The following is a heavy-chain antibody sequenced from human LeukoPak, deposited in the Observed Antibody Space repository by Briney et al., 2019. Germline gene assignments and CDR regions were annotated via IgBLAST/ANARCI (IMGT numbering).Heavy chain of an antibody. J-gene: IGHJ5*02. V-gene: IGHV3-9*01. CDR1: GFTFDDYA. CDR3: AKDAEIAAAGHFHWFDP. CDR2: ISWNSGSI. Sequence: GGSLRLSCAASGFTFDDYAMHWVRQAPGKGLERVSGISWNSGSIGYADSVKGRFTISRDNAKNSLYLQMNSLRAEDTALYYCAKDAEIAAAGHFHWFDPWGQGTLVTVSS. D-gene: IGHD6-13*01.